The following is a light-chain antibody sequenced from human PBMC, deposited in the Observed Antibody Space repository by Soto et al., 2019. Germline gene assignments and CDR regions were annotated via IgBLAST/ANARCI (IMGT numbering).Light chain of an antibody. Sequence: QSVLTQPPSASGSPGQSVTISCTGTSSDVGGYDYVSWYQQRPGKAPKLLIHEVTKRPSGVPDRFSGSKSGNTASLTVSGLQAEDEADYYCSSYAGRTLYVFRTGTKVTVL. CDR3: SSYAGRTLYV. V-gene: IGLV2-8*01. CDR1: SSDVGGYDY. CDR2: EVT. J-gene: IGLJ1*01.